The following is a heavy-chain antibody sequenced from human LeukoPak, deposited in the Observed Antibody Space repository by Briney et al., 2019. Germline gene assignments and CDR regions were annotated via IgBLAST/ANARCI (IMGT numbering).Heavy chain of an antibody. D-gene: IGHD5-18*01. V-gene: IGHV1-69*05. CDR1: GGTLSSYA. Sequence: SVKVSCQASGGTLSSYAISWVRQAPGQGLEWMGRIIPIFGTANYAQKFRGRVTITTDESTSTAYMELSSLRSEDTAVYYCARGPLDTAMVTVSSYYYYYMDVWGKGTTVTVSS. J-gene: IGHJ6*03. CDR3: ARGPLDTAMVTVSSYYYYYMDV. CDR2: IIPIFGTA.